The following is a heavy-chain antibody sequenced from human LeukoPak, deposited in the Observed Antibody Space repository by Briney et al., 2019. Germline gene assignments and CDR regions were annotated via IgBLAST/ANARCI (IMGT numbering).Heavy chain of an antibody. J-gene: IGHJ4*02. CDR3: ARQLGGSYGEYYFDY. CDR1: GYSINSFYY. CDR2: ISHRGST. Sequence: SETLSLTCAVSGYSINSFYYWGWIRQPPGKGLEWIASISHRGSTYYNLSLKSRVTISVHTVKNQLSLKVNSVTAADTAVYYCARQLGGSYGEYYFDYWGQGTLVTVSS. D-gene: IGHD1-26*01. V-gene: IGHV4-38-2*01.